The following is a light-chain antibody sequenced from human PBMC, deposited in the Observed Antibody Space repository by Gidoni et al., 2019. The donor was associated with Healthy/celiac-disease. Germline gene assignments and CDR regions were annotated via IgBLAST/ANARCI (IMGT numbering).Light chain of an antibody. V-gene: IGKV4-1*01. Sequence: DIVVTQSPDFLAVSLGEKANINCKSNQSVLYSCNNKNYLAWYKQKPGQPPKLLIYCASTRESGVPDRFSGSGSGTDFTLTISSLQAEDVAVYYCQQYDSTPITFGQGTRLEIK. CDR2: CAS. CDR3: QQYDSTPIT. J-gene: IGKJ5*01. CDR1: QSVLYSCNNKNY.